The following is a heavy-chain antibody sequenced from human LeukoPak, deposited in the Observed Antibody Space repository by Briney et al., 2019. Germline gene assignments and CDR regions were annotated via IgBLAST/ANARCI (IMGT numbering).Heavy chain of an antibody. CDR2: ISNSGST. J-gene: IGHJ4*02. CDR3: ARGYSKYGDY. V-gene: IGHV4-59*01. Sequence: SETLSLTCTVSGGSTSSYYWSWIRQPPGKGLEWIGYISNSGSTNYNPSLKSRVTISVDTSKNQFSLRLSSVTAADTAVYYCARGYSKYGDYWGQGALVTVSS. D-gene: IGHD4-11*01. CDR1: GGSTSSYY.